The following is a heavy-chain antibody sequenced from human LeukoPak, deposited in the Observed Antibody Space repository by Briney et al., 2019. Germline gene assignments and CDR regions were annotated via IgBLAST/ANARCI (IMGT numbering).Heavy chain of an antibody. J-gene: IGHJ4*02. V-gene: IGHV1-18*01. D-gene: IGHD2-2*01. CDR2: ISAYNGNT. CDR1: GYTFTSYG. Sequence: ASVKVSCKASGYTFTSYGISWVRQAPGQGLEWMGWISAYNGNTNYAQKLQGRVTMTTDTSTSTAYMELSSLRSEDTAVYYCARANFLYCSSSTCLFDYWGQGTLVTVSS. CDR3: ARANFLYCSSSTCLFDY.